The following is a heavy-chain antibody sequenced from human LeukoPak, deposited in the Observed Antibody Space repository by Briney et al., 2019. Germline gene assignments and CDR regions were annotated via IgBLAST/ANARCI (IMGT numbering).Heavy chain of an antibody. J-gene: IGHJ6*04. CDR3: AELGITMIGGV. Sequence: GGTLRLSCAASGITSSRYGLSWGREAPGTGLKWVSYISSSGSTIYYADSVKGRFTISRDNAKNSLYLQMNSLRAEDTAVYYCAELGITMIGGVWGKGTTVTISS. CDR1: GITSSRYG. CDR2: ISSSGSTI. D-gene: IGHD3-10*02. V-gene: IGHV3-48*03.